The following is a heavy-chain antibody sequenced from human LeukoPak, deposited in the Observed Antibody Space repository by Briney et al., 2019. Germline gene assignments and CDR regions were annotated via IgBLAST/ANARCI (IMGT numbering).Heavy chain of an antibody. Sequence: SETLSLTCTVSGGSISSYYWSWIRQPPGKGLEWIGYIYYSGSTNYNPSLKSRVTISVDTSKNQFSLKLSSVTAADTAVYYCARMGSSGYFDYWGQGTLVTVSS. CDR3: ARMGSSGYFDY. V-gene: IGHV4-59*01. D-gene: IGHD3-22*01. CDR1: GGSISSYY. J-gene: IGHJ4*02. CDR2: IYYSGST.